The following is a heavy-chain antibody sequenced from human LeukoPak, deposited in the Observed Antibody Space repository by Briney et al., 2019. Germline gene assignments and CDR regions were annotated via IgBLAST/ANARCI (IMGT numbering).Heavy chain of an antibody. J-gene: IGHJ4*02. Sequence: ASVKVSCKSSGYTFTGYYMHWVRQAPGQGLEWMGWINPNSGGTNYAQKFQGRVTMTRDTSISTAYMELSRLRSDDTAVYYCARVRYSYDPFDYWGQGTLVTVSS. CDR2: INPNSGGT. CDR3: ARVRYSYDPFDY. D-gene: IGHD5-18*01. V-gene: IGHV1-2*02. CDR1: GYTFTGYY.